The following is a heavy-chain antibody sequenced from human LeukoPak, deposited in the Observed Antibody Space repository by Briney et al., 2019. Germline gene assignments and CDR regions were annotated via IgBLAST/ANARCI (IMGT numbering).Heavy chain of an antibody. CDR2: ISYDGSNK. Sequence: PGGSLRLSCAASGFTFSSYAMHWVRQAPGKGLEWVAAISYDGSNKYYADSVKGRFTISRDNSKDTLYLQMNSLRAEDTSVYYCARGDGFLGIAVAATDYWGQGTLVTVSS. V-gene: IGHV3-30*04. CDR1: GFTFSSYA. CDR3: ARGDGFLGIAVAATDY. D-gene: IGHD6-19*01. J-gene: IGHJ4*02.